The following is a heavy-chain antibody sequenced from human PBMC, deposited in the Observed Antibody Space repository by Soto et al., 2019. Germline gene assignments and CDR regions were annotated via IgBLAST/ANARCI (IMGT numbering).Heavy chain of an antibody. Sequence: EVQLVQSGAEVKKPGESLKISCKTSGYSFTTNWIGWVRQMPGKGLEWMGIIYPGDSDIRYSPSFQGQVSISADKSISTAYLQWSSLKASDTAMYYCARRGYGRSPGLDYWGQGTLVTVSS. D-gene: IGHD3-16*01. CDR1: GYSFTTNW. J-gene: IGHJ4*02. CDR3: ARRGYGRSPGLDY. CDR2: IYPGDSDI. V-gene: IGHV5-51*01.